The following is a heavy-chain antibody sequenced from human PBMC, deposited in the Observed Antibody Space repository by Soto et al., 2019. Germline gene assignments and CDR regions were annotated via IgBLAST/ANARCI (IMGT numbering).Heavy chain of an antibody. CDR2: TGTSRKYT. CDR3: VRDRDWAFDI. CDR1: GYALRDYS. J-gene: IGHJ3*02. V-gene: IGHV3-48*02. D-gene: IGHD3-9*01. Sequence: AGGSLRLSCAVSGYALRDYSMNWVRQAPGKGLEWVSYTGTSRKYTFYANSVRGRFTISRDDARNSVYLQLNSLRDEDTAVYYCVRDRDWAFDIWGQGTMGTVSS.